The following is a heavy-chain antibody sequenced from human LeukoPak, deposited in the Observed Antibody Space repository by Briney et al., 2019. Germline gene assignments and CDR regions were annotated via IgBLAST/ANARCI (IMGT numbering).Heavy chain of an antibody. D-gene: IGHD3-10*01. Sequence: SETLSLTCSVSGGSISSYYWSWIRQPAGKRLEWIGRIYISGSTNYNPSLKSRVTMSVNTSKNQFSLKLSSVTAADTAVYYCARDNYGTLDYWGQGTLVTVSS. V-gene: IGHV4-4*07. CDR3: ARDNYGTLDY. CDR2: IYISGST. CDR1: GGSISSYY. J-gene: IGHJ4*02.